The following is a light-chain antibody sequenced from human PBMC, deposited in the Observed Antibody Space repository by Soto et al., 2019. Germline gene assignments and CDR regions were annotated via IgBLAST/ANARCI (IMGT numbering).Light chain of an antibody. J-gene: IGLJ2*01. CDR2: DVS. CDR3: SSYTSSSTLVV. CDR1: SSDVGGYNY. Sequence: QSALTQPASVSGSPGQSITISCTGTSSDVGGYNYVSWYQQHPGKAPKLTIYDVSNRPSGVSNRFSGSKSGNTACLTISGLQAEDEADYYCSSYTSSSTLVVFGGGTKLTVL. V-gene: IGLV2-14*01.